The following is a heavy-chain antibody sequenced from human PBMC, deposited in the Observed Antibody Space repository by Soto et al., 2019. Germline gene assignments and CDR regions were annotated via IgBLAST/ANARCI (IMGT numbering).Heavy chain of an antibody. CDR3: AKDRMYLSVRGVGMDV. D-gene: IGHD3-10*01. CDR1: GFTFSSYG. V-gene: IGHV3-30*18. Sequence: GGSLRLSCAASGFTFSSYGMHWVRQAPGKGLEWVAVISYDGSNKYYADSVKGRFTISRDNSKNTLYLQMNSLRAEDTAVYYCAKDRMYLSVRGVGMDVWGQGTTVTVSS. CDR2: ISYDGSNK. J-gene: IGHJ6*02.